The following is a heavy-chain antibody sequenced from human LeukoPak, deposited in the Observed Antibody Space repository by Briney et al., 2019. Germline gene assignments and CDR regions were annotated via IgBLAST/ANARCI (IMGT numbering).Heavy chain of an antibody. D-gene: IGHD3-22*01. V-gene: IGHV1-69*05. J-gene: IGHJ1*01. Sequence: SVKVSCKASGGTFSSYAISWVRQAPGQGLEWMGGIIPIFGTANYAQKFQGRVTMTTDTSTSTAYMELRSLRSDDTAVYYCARDRVVEYYYDSSGQEYFQHWGQGTLVTVSS. CDR1: GGTFSSYA. CDR2: IIPIFGTA. CDR3: ARDRVVEYYYDSSGQEYFQH.